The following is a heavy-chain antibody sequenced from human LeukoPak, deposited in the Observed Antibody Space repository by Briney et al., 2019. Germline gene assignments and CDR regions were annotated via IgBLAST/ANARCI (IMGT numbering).Heavy chain of an antibody. J-gene: IGHJ4*01. Sequence: GGSLRLSCAAWGFPFSTYTMNWARQAPGKGLVWVSSIPDSGRYSQHAYSVKGRCTISSDNAKNSLYLDMDNLRANDTAVYYCVRGDSTDYWGHRTPFTASS. CDR1: GFPFSTYT. V-gene: IGHV3-21*01. CDR3: VRGDSTDY. CDR2: IPDSGRYS. D-gene: IGHD6-13*01.